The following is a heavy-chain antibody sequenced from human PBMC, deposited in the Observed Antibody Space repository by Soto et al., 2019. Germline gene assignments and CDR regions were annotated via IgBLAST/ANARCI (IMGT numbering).Heavy chain of an antibody. Sequence: QITLKESGPTLVKPTQTLTLTCTFSGFSLSTSGVGVGWIRQPPGKALEWLALIYWDDDKRYSPSLKSRLTITKDTSNNQVVLTMTNMDPVDTATYYCAHSWIQLWLLGGYYFDYWGQGTLVTVSS. CDR2: IYWDDDK. V-gene: IGHV2-5*02. CDR3: AHSWIQLWLLGGYYFDY. CDR1: GFSLSTSGVG. J-gene: IGHJ4*02. D-gene: IGHD5-18*01.